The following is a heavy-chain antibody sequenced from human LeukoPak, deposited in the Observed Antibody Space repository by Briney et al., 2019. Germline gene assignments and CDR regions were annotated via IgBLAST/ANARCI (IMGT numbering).Heavy chain of an antibody. Sequence: GGSLRLSCAASGFTVTSKYMFWVRQAPGKGLEWISVTHGGGSTYYADSVEGRFTVSRDSSKNTLFLQMNSLRAEDTAVYYCARGRSDYYFDYWGQGTLVTVSS. J-gene: IGHJ4*02. D-gene: IGHD2-21*02. CDR1: GFTVTSKY. CDR3: ARGRSDYYFDY. CDR2: THGGGST. V-gene: IGHV3-53*01.